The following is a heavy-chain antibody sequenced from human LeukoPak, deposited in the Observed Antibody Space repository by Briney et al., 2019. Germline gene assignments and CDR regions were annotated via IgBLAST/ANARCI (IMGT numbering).Heavy chain of an antibody. CDR2: IFPSGGEI. V-gene: IGHV3-23*01. D-gene: IGHD2-8*02. CDR3: ATYRQVLLPFES. CDR1: GFTFSSYW. Sequence: SGGSLRLSCAAPGFTFSSYWMSWVRQPPRKGLEWVSSIFPSGGEIHYADSVRGRFTISRDNSKSTLSLQMNSLRAEDTAIYYCATYRQVLLPFESWGQGTLVTVSS. J-gene: IGHJ4*02.